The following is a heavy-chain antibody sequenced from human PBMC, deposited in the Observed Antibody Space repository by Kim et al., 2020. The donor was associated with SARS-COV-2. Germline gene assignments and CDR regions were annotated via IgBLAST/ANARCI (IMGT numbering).Heavy chain of an antibody. D-gene: IGHD5-12*01. Sequence: SPRFQGRVTITGATSATTAYMELSSLTSEDTAVYYCARVVGYNGYDPLDYWGQGTLVTVSS. CDR3: ARVVGYNGYDPLDY. J-gene: IGHJ4*02. V-gene: IGHV1-3*01.